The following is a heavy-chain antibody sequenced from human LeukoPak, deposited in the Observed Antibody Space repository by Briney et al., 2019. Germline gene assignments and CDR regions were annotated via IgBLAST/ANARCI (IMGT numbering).Heavy chain of an antibody. D-gene: IGHD6-13*01. Sequence: GGSLRLSCAASGFTVSSNYMSWVRQAPGKGLEWVSVIYSGGSTYYADSVKGRITISRDNSKNTLYLQMNSLRAEDTAVYYCARAVQAAAAPDAFDIWGQGTMVTVSS. J-gene: IGHJ3*02. CDR1: GFTVSSNY. CDR2: IYSGGST. V-gene: IGHV3-53*01. CDR3: ARAVQAAAAPDAFDI.